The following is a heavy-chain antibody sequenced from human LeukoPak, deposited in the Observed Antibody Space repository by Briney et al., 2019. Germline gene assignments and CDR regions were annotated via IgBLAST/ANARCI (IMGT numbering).Heavy chain of an antibody. CDR3: ASPQRRTGYYDN. Sequence: SQTLSLTCTVSGGSISSGDYYWSWIRQPPGKGLEWIGYIYYSGSTYYNPSLKSRVTISVDTSKNQFSLKLSSVTAADTAVYYCASPQRRTGYYDNWGQGTLVTVSS. D-gene: IGHD4-17*01. CDR1: GGSISSGDYY. J-gene: IGHJ4*02. V-gene: IGHV4-30-4*08. CDR2: IYYSGST.